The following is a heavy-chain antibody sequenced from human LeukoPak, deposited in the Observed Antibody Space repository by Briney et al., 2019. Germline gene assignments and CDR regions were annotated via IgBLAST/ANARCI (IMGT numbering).Heavy chain of an antibody. CDR2: IRSKANSYAT. CDR3: TRHDYGDGDFDY. D-gene: IGHD4-17*01. V-gene: IGHV3-73*01. J-gene: IGHJ4*02. Sequence: HPGGSLRLSCAASGFTFSGSAMHWVRQASGKGLEWVGRIRSKANSYATAYAASVKGRFTISRDDSKNTAYLQMNSLKTEDTAVYYCTRHDYGDGDFDYWGQGTLVTVSS. CDR1: GFTFSGSA.